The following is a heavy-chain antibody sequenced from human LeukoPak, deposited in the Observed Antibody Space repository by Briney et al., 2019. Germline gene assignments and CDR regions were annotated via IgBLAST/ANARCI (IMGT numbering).Heavy chain of an antibody. CDR2: IKQDGSEK. Sequence: PGGSLRLSCTASGFTFINYSMNWVRQAPGKGLEWVANIKQDGSEKYYVDSVKGRFTISRDNAKNSLYLQMNSLRAEDTAVYYCARNRLGYYYDSSGYNHLYYFDYWGQGTLVTVSS. D-gene: IGHD3-22*01. CDR1: GFTFINYS. V-gene: IGHV3-7*01. CDR3: ARNRLGYYYDSSGYNHLYYFDY. J-gene: IGHJ4*02.